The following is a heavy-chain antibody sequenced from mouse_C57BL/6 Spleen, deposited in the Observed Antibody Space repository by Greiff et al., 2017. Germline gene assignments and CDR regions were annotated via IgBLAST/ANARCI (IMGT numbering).Heavy chain of an antibody. CDR2: IYPGSGST. D-gene: IGHD3-3*01. Sequence: QVQLQQPGAELVKPGASVKMSCKASGYTFTSYWITWVKQRPGQGLEWIGDIYPGSGSTNYNEKFKSKATLTVDTSSSTAYMQLSSLTSEDSAVYDCASRGGTAQYGFADWGQGALVTVSA. CDR1: GYTFTSYW. CDR3: ASRGGTAQYGFAD. J-gene: IGHJ3*01. V-gene: IGHV1-55*01.